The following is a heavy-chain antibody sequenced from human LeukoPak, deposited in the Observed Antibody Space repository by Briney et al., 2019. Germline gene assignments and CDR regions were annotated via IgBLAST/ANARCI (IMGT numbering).Heavy chain of an antibody. CDR2: IYYTGST. CDR1: GGSISSSNW. J-gene: IGHJ4*02. CDR3: ARVSDSRAVGPFDY. V-gene: IGHV4-4*02. D-gene: IGHD3-10*01. Sequence: PSGTLSLTCAVSGGSISSSNWWSWVRQPPGKGLEWIANIYYTGSTYYNPSLKSRVTISVDASKSQFSLELSSVTAADTAIYYCARVSDSRAVGPFDYWGQGTLVTVSS.